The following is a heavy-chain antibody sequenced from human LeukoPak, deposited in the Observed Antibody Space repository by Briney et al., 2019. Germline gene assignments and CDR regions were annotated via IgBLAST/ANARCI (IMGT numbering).Heavy chain of an antibody. CDR1: GYTFTGYY. Sequence: ASVKVPCKASGYTFTGYYMHWVRQAPGQGLEWMGWINPNSGGTNYAQKFQGRVTMTRDTSISEAYMALSGLPSDDTAVHYCARPLGGRMNDYAFDHWGQGTLVTVSS. CDR2: INPNSGGT. V-gene: IGHV1-2*02. D-gene: IGHD4-17*01. CDR3: ARPLGGRMNDYAFDH. J-gene: IGHJ4*02.